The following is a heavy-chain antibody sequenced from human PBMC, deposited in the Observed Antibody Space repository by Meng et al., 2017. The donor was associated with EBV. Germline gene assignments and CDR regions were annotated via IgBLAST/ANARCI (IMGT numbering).Heavy chain of an antibody. D-gene: IGHD2-21*01. CDR2: INVGVGYT. V-gene: IGHV1-3*01. CDR1: GYAFTSYI. J-gene: IGHJ4*02. CDR3: VRGPPVGVPGPGDY. Sequence: QVPFVRSGSEGKKPGASLKVSCKASGYAFTSYILHWVRQAPGQRLEWMGWINVGVGYTKYSQKFQGRVTISSDTSATTGYMELSSLRSEDTAVYYCVRGPPVGVPGPGDYWGQGTLVTVSS.